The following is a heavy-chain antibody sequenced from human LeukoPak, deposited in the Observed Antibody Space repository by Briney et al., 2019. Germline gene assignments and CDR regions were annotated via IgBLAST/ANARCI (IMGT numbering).Heavy chain of an antibody. CDR3: ARVKTSQGDYNGMDV. J-gene: IGHJ6*02. V-gene: IGHV3-30-3*01. CDR1: GFTFSSYA. D-gene: IGHD1/OR15-1a*01. Sequence: GGSLRLSCAASGFTFSSYAMHWVRQAPGKGREWVAVISYDGSNKYYADSVKGRFTISRDNSKNTLYLQMNSLRAEDTAVYYCARVKTSQGDYNGMDVWGQGTTVTVSS. CDR2: ISYDGSNK.